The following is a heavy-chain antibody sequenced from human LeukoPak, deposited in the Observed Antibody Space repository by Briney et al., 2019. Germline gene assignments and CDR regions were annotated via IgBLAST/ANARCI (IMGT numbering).Heavy chain of an antibody. D-gene: IGHD6-13*01. CDR1: AGSISSYY. CDR3: ASSIAATGINYYYMDV. J-gene: IGHJ6*03. Sequence: SETLSLTCTVSAGSISSYYWSWIRQPPGKGLEWIGYIYTSGSTNYNPSLKSRVTISVDTSKNQFSLKLSSVTAADTAVYYCASSIAATGINYYYMDVWGKGTTVTVSS. CDR2: IYTSGST. V-gene: IGHV4-4*09.